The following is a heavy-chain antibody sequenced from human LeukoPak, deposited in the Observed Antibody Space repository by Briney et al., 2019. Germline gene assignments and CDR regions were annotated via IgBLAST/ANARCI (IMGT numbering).Heavy chain of an antibody. D-gene: IGHD3-22*01. J-gene: IGHJ4*02. V-gene: IGHV3-23*01. Sequence: GGSLRLSCVVSGITLSNYGMSWVRQAPGKGLEWVAGISGSGGGTQYADSVKGWFTISRDNRKNTLYLQMNSLRAEDTAMYFCAKRGVVIRVILVGFHKEAYYFDSWGQGALVTVSS. CDR2: ISGSGGGT. CDR1: GITLSNYG. CDR3: AKRGVVIRVILVGFHKEAYYFDS.